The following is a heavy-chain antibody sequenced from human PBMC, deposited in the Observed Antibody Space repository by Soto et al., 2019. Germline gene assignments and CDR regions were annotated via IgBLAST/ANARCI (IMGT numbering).Heavy chain of an antibody. V-gene: IGHV1-8*01. CDR3: ARLIVVVVPAAFYYYYYMDV. Sequence: ASVKVSSKSSGYTFTSYDINWVRQATGQGLEWMGWMNPNSGNTGYAQKFQGRVTMTRNTSISTAYMELSSLRSEDTAVYYCARLIVVVVPAAFYYYYYMDVWGKGTTVTVSS. D-gene: IGHD2-2*01. CDR2: MNPNSGNT. J-gene: IGHJ6*03. CDR1: GYTFTSYD.